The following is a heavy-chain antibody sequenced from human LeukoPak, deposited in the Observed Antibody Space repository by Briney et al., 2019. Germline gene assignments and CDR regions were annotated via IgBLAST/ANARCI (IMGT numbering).Heavy chain of an antibody. V-gene: IGHV3-33*01. CDR2: IWYDGSNK. CDR3: AREVTTVVTRYFDY. D-gene: IGHD4-23*01. J-gene: IGHJ4*02. CDR1: GFTFSSYG. Sequence: GGSLRLSCAASGFTFSSYGMHWVRQAPGKGLEWVAVIWYDGSNKYYADSVMGRFTISRDNSKNTLYLQMNSLRAEDTAVYYCAREVTTVVTRYFDYWGQGTLVTVSS.